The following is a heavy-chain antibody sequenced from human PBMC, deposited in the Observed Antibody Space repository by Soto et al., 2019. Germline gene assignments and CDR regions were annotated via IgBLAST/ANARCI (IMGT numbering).Heavy chain of an antibody. Sequence: GGSLRLSCAVSGFTFSSYAMHWVRQAPGKGLEWVAVISYDGTNKYYANSVKGRFTISRDNSRNMLYLQLNSLRPDDTGVYYCARGPTHGAFDIWGQGTMVTVSS. CDR3: ARGPTHGAFDI. J-gene: IGHJ3*02. CDR1: GFTFSSYA. CDR2: ISYDGTNK. V-gene: IGHV3-30-3*01. D-gene: IGHD1-26*01.